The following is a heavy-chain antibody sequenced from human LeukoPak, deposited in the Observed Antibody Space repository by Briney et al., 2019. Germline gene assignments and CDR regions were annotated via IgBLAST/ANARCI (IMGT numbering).Heavy chain of an antibody. CDR2: ISGSGGST. D-gene: IGHD4-23*01. CDR1: GFTFSSYA. V-gene: IGHV3-23*01. J-gene: IGHJ4*02. CDR3: AKDYGGNAGYFDY. Sequence: GGSLRLSCAASGFTFSSYAVSWVRQAPGKGLEWVSGISGSGGSTDYADSVKGRFTISRDNSKNTLYLQMNSLRAEDTPIYYCAKDYGGNAGYFDYWGQGTLVTVSS.